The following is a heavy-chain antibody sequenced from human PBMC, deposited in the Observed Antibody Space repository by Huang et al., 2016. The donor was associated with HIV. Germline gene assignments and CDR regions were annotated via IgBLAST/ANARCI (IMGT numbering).Heavy chain of an antibody. CDR1: GYSFTSFL. D-gene: IGHD2-21*01. J-gene: IGHJ5*02. V-gene: IGHV7-4-1*02. CDR2: IDTNTGKP. CDR3: ARRWGYDSDDP. Sequence: QVQLVQSGSELKKPGASVKLSCKAFGYSFTSFLISWVRQAPGQGLEWMGWIDTNTGKPTYAQGFTGRFVFSLDTAVSTAYLQISSLKAEDTAVYYCARRWGYDSDDPWGQGTLVTVSS.